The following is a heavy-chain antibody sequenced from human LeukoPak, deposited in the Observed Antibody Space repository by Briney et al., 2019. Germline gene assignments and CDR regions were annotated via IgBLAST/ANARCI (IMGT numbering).Heavy chain of an antibody. CDR2: ISYDGSNK. CDR1: GFTFSSYA. Sequence: GGSLRLSCAASGFTFSSYAMHWVRQAPGKGLEWVAVISYDGSNKYYADSVKGRFTISRDNSKNTLYPQMNSLRAEDTAVYYCARGRYGSGSKRGMDVWGKGTTVTVSS. D-gene: IGHD3-10*01. V-gene: IGHV3-30*04. CDR3: ARGRYGSGSKRGMDV. J-gene: IGHJ6*04.